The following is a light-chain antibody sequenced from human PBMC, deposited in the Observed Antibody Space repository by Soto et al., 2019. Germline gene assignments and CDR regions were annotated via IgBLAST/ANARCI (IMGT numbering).Light chain of an antibody. CDR1: QDISNY. Sequence: DIQMTQSPSSLSASVGDRVTITCQASQDISNYLNWYQQKPGKAPKLLIYDASNLETGVPSRFSGSGSGTEFTFTISSLQPEDIATYYCQQNDKLPFTFGLGTKVDIK. CDR2: DAS. V-gene: IGKV1-33*01. J-gene: IGKJ3*01. CDR3: QQNDKLPFT.